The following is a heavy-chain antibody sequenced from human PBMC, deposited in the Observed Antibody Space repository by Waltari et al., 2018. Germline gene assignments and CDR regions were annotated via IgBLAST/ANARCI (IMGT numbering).Heavy chain of an antibody. CDR2: MNPNNNYP. CDR1: GYTFTDSY. V-gene: IGHV1-2*06. D-gene: IGHD1-26*01. J-gene: IGHJ4*02. Sequence: QVQLVQSGAEVRKPGASVKVSCKTSGYTFTDSYIHWVRQAPGQGLEWMGRMNPNNNYPSYEQKFQGRVTMTRETSITTAYMELSSLTSDDTALYYCVTQRPWEDYWGQGTRVTVSP. CDR3: VTQRPWEDY.